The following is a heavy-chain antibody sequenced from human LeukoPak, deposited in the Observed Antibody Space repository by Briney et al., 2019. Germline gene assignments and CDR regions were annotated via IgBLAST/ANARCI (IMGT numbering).Heavy chain of an antibody. CDR3: ARAFQSLGGLSLPGY. CDR2: IHPSTGNP. D-gene: IGHD3-16*02. J-gene: IGHJ4*02. V-gene: IGHV7-4-1*02. CDR1: GYSFTNYA. Sequence: ASVKVSCKASGYSFTNYAMNWVRQAPGQGLEWMGWIHPSTGNPTYAQGFTGRFVFSLDTSVSTTYLQISSLKAEDTAVYFCARAFQSLGGLSLPGYWGQGTLVTVSS.